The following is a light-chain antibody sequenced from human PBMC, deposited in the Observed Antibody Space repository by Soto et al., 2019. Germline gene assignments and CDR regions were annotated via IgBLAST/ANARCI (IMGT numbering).Light chain of an antibody. CDR3: SSYTTTRGNV. J-gene: IGLJ1*01. CDR2: DVS. Sequence: QSALPQPASVYGSPGQSITISCTGTSSDVGVYNYVSWYRQYPGTAPKLMIYDVSNRPSGISDRFSGSKSGNTASLTISGLQAEDEADYYCSSYTTTRGNVFGTGTKVTVL. V-gene: IGLV2-14*03. CDR1: SSDVGVYNY.